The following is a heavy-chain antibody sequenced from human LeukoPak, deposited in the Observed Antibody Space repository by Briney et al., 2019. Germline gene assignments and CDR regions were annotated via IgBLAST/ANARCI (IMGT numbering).Heavy chain of an antibody. CDR2: ISAYNGNT. V-gene: IGHV1-18*01. CDR1: GYTFTSYG. Sequence: GSSVKVSCKASGYTFTSYGISWVRQAPGQGLEWMGWISAYNGNTNYAQKLQGRVTMTTDTSTSTAYMELRSLRSDDTAVYYCARCRMITFGGVIGYDYWGQGTLVTVSS. CDR3: ARCRMITFGGVIGYDY. D-gene: IGHD3-16*02. J-gene: IGHJ4*02.